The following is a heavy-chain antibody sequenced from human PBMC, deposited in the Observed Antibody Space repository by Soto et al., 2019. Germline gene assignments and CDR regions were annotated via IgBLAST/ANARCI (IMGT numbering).Heavy chain of an antibody. Sequence: VQLLESGGGVVQPGRSLRLSCAASGFTFSSYGMHWVRQAPGKGLEWVAVIWYDGSNKYYADSVKGRFTISRDNSKNTLYLQMNSLRAEDTAVYYCARAGGSGWYVDYWGQGTLVTVSS. V-gene: IGHV3-33*01. J-gene: IGHJ4*02. D-gene: IGHD6-19*01. CDR3: ARAGGSGWYVDY. CDR2: IWYDGSNK. CDR1: GFTFSSYG.